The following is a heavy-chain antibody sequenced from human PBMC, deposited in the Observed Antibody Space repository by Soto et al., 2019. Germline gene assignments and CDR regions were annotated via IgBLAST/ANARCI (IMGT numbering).Heavy chain of an antibody. V-gene: IGHV3-15*07. Sequence: PGGSLRLSCAASGFTFSSYGMNWVRQAPGKGLEWVGRIKSKTDGGTTDYAAPVKGRFTISRDDSKNTLYLQMNSLKTEDTAVYYCTTGFWSGYYTLLEYYYYGMDVWGQGTTVTVSS. J-gene: IGHJ6*02. CDR3: TTGFWSGYYTLLEYYYYGMDV. CDR1: GFTFSSYG. D-gene: IGHD3-3*01. CDR2: IKSKTDGGTT.